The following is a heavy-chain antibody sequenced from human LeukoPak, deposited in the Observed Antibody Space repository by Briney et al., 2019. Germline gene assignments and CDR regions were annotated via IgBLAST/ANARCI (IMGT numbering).Heavy chain of an antibody. CDR2: ISGDGGST. J-gene: IGHJ4*02. CDR3: VKAGNSVEMATIMGD. V-gene: IGHV3-43*02. CDR1: GFTFDDYA. D-gene: IGHD5-24*01. Sequence: PGGSLRLSCAASGFTFDDYAMHWVRQAPGKGLEWVSLISGDGGSTYYADSVKGRFTISRDNSKNSLYLQMNSLRTEDTALYYCVKAGNSVEMATIMGDWGQGTLVTVSS.